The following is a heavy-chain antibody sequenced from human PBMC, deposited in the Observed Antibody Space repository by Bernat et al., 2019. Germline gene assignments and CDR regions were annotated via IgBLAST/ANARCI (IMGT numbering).Heavy chain of an antibody. CDR1: GGSISSSDYY. Sequence: QLQLQESGPGLVKPSETLSLTCTISGGSISSSDYYWGWIRQPPGKGLEWIGSIYYSGITYYKSSLKSRVTISVDTSKKQFSLKLSSVTAADTAVYYCARHLKYVSGTLWRWFDPWGQGTLVTVSS. D-gene: IGHD3-10*01. CDR3: ARHLKYVSGTLWRWFDP. J-gene: IGHJ5*02. V-gene: IGHV4-39*01. CDR2: IYYSGIT.